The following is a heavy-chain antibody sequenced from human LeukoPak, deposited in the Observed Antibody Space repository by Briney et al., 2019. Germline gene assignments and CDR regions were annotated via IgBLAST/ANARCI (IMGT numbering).Heavy chain of an antibody. CDR1: GFTFSSYW. J-gene: IGHJ3*02. V-gene: IGHV3-7*04. CDR3: ARVPGYYDILTGYYDI. Sequence: QPGGSLRLSCAASGFTFSSYWMSWVRQAPGKGLEWVANIKQDGSEKYYVDSVKGRFTISRDNAKNSLYLQMNSLRAEDTAVYYCARVPGYYDILTGYYDIWGQGTMVTVSS. D-gene: IGHD3-9*01. CDR2: IKQDGSEK.